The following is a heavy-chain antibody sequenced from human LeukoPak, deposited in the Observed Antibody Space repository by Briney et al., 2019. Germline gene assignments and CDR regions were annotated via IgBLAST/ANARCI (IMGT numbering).Heavy chain of an antibody. Sequence: PSETLSLTCTVSGGSISSSSYYWSWIRQPPGKGLEWIGEINHSGSTNYNPSLKSRVTISVDTSKNQFSLKLSSVTAADTAVYYCARGQRGEGAMVDPPFDYWAREPWSPSPQ. D-gene: IGHD5-18*01. CDR2: INHSGST. J-gene: IGHJ4*02. V-gene: IGHV4-39*07. CDR1: GGSISSSSYY. CDR3: ARGQRGEGAMVDPPFDY.